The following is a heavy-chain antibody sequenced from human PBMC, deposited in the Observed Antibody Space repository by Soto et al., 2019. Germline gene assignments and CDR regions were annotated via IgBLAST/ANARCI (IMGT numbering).Heavy chain of an antibody. CDR1: GGSISSSTYY. CDR3: ARHQYYYDSSGYTLDY. Sequence: SETLSLTCTVSGGSISSSTYYWGWIRQPPGKGLEWIGSVYYSGSTYYNPSLKSRVTISVDTSNNQFSLKLNYVTAADTAVYYCARHQYYYDSSGYTLDYWGQGTLVTVSS. J-gene: IGHJ4*02. D-gene: IGHD3-22*01. V-gene: IGHV4-39*01. CDR2: VYYSGST.